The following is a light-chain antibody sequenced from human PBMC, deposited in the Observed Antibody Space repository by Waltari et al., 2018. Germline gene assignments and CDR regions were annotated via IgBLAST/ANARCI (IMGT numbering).Light chain of an antibody. J-gene: IGKJ1*01. CDR2: KAS. V-gene: IGKV1-5*03. CDR3: QHYNSYPWT. Sequence: DIQMTQSPSTLSASVGDRVTITCRSSQSISNRLGWYQQKPGRAPNPLIYKASSVESVVPSRFSGSGSVTEFTLTISSLQPDDLATYYCQHYNSYPWTFGHGTKVEIK. CDR1: QSISNR.